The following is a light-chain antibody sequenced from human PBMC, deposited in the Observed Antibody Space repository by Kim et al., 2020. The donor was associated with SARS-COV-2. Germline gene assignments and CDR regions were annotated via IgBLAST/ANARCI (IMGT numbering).Light chain of an antibody. CDR3: QQYDSWPT. Sequence: SVSPGERATLSCRASQSVRSNLAWYQQKPGQAPRLLIYGASTRATGIAARFSGSGSGTEFTLTISSLQSEDFAVYFCQQYDSWPTFGPGTKVDIK. V-gene: IGKV3-15*01. CDR2: GAS. CDR1: QSVRSN. J-gene: IGKJ3*01.